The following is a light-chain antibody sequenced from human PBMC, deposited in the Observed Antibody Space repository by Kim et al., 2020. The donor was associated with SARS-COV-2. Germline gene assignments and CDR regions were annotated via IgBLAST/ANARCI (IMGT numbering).Light chain of an antibody. CDR3: NSRDSSGNHLGV. V-gene: IGLV3-19*01. CDR2: GKN. J-gene: IGLJ1*01. Sequence: SSELTQDPAVSVALGQTVRITCQGDSLRIYYASWYQQKPGQAPILVIYGKNNRPSGIPDRFSGSSSGNTASLTITGAQAEDEADYYCNSRDSSGNHLGVFGTGTKVTVL. CDR1: SLRIYY.